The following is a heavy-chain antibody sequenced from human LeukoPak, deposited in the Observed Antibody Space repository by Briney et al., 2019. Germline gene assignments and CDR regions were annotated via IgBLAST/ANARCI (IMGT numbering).Heavy chain of an antibody. Sequence: PSETLSLTCTVSGGSISSSSYYWGWIRQHPGKGLEWIGYIYYSGSTYYNPSLKSRVTISVDTSKNQFSLKLSSVTAADTAVYYCARSRGYSYGTTFLDYWGQGTLVTVSS. D-gene: IGHD5-18*01. CDR3: ARSRGYSYGTTFLDY. CDR1: GGSISSSSYY. J-gene: IGHJ4*02. CDR2: IYYSGST. V-gene: IGHV4-31*03.